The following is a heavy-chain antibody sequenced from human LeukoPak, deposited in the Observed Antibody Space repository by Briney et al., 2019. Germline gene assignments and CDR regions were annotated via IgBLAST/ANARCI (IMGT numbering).Heavy chain of an antibody. CDR1: GYTFTSYG. CDR2: INPNSGGT. D-gene: IGHD1-26*01. V-gene: IGHV1-2*02. CDR3: APGSGSYSFDY. J-gene: IGHJ4*02. Sequence: GASVKVSCKASGYTFTSYGITWVRQAPGQGLEWMGWINPNSGGTNYAQKFQGRVTMARDTSISTAYMELSRLRSDDTAVYYCAPGSGSYSFDYWGQGTLVTVSS.